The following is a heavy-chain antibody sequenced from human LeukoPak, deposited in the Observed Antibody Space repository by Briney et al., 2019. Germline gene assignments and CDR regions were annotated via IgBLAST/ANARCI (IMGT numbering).Heavy chain of an antibody. V-gene: IGHV3-74*01. D-gene: IGHD3-16*02. CDR1: GFTFSDYS. CDR2: INSDGSST. CDR3: ARNTFGGVIVSYDY. J-gene: IGHJ4*02. Sequence: PGGSLRLSCAASGFTFSDYSMSWIRQAPGKGLVWVSRINSDGSSTSYADSVKGRFTISRDNAKNTLYLQMNSLRAEDTAVYYCARNTFGGVIVSYDYWGQGTLVTVSS.